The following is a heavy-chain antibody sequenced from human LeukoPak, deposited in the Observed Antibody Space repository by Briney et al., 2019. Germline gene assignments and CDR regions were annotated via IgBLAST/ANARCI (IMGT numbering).Heavy chain of an antibody. D-gene: IGHD4-11*01. V-gene: IGHV1-69*05. CDR1: GGTFSSYA. J-gene: IGHJ4*02. Sequence: ASVKVSCKASGGTFSSYAISWVRQAPGQGLEWMGGIIPIFGTANYAQKFQGRVTITTDESTSTAYMELSSLRSEDTAVYYCATGVTTVGKYYFDYWGQGTLVTVSS. CDR2: IIPIFGTA. CDR3: ATGVTTVGKYYFDY.